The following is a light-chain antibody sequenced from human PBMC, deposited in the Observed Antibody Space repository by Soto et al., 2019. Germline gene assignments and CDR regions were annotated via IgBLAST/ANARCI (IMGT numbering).Light chain of an antibody. CDR3: QQYNNWPLT. CDR2: DAS. J-gene: IGKJ4*01. CDR1: QDITNY. V-gene: IGKV1-33*01. Sequence: DIQMTQSPSSLSASVGDRVTITCQASQDITNYLNWYQQKPGKAPQLLIYDASNLETGVPSRFSGSGSGTDFTFTISSLQPEDFAVYYCQQYNNWPLTFGGGTKVEIK.